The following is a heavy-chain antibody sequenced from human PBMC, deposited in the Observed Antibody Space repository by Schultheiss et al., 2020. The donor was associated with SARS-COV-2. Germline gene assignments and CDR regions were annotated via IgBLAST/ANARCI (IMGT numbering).Heavy chain of an antibody. CDR1: GGSISSYY. Sequence: SETLSLTCTVSGGSISSYYWSWIRQPPGKGLEWIGYIYYSGSTNYNPSLKSRVTISVDTSKNQFSLKLSSVTAADTAVYYCARDGVLRYFDWLSGTVGFDPWGQGTLVTVSS. CDR2: IYYSGST. CDR3: ARDGVLRYFDWLSGTVGFDP. V-gene: IGHV4-59*01. D-gene: IGHD3-9*01. J-gene: IGHJ5*02.